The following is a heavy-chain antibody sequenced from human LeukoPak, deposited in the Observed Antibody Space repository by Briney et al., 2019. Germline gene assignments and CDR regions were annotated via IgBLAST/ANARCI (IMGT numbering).Heavy chain of an antibody. CDR2: IYTSGST. Sequence: PSRTLSLTCTVSGGSISSGSYYWSWIRQPAGKGLEWIGRIYTSGSTNYNPSLKSRVTISVDTSKNQFSLKLSSVTAADTAVYYCAREGAEGYYDFWSGYYYYYYMDVWGKGTTVTVSS. V-gene: IGHV4-61*02. D-gene: IGHD3-3*01. CDR3: AREGAEGYYDFWSGYYYYYYMDV. CDR1: GGSISSGSYY. J-gene: IGHJ6*03.